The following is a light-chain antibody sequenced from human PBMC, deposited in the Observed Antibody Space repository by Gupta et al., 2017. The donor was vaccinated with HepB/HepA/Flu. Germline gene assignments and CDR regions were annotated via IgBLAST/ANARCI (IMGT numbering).Light chain of an antibody. V-gene: IGKV1-39*01. CDR2: GAS. J-gene: IGKJ4*02. Sequence: DRDTSTCRASQSISDSLYWYQEKPERAPKVLINGASTMQASVPSGFSGSRSATAFTITISSLQPEDFAVFYYRHRYSTPRTFGGGTKVEIK. CDR3: RHRYSTPRT. CDR1: QSISDS.